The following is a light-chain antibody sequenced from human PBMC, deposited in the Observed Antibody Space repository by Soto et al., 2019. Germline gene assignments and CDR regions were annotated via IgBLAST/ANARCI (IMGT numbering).Light chain of an antibody. CDR1: QGISNY. Sequence: DIQMTQSPSSLSASVGDRVTITCRSSQGISNYLAWYQQKPGKVPKLLIYAASTLQSGVPSRFSGSGSGTDFTLNISSLQPEDVATYYCQKYTSATHTFGQGTKLEIK. J-gene: IGKJ2*01. CDR2: AAS. CDR3: QKYTSATHT. V-gene: IGKV1-27*01.